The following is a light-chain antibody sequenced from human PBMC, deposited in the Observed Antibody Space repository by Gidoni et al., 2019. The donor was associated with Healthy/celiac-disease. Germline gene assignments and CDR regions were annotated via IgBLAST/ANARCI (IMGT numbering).Light chain of an antibody. J-gene: IGKJ1*01. CDR1: QNVTSSY. CDR3: QQYGTSPGT. Sequence: EIVLTQSPDTLSLSPGERATLSCRASQNVTSSYLAWYQQEPGQAPRPLICGASTRATGIPDRFSGSGSGTDFTLTISRLEPEDFAVYFCQQYGTSPGTFGQGTKVEIK. V-gene: IGKV3-20*01. CDR2: GAS.